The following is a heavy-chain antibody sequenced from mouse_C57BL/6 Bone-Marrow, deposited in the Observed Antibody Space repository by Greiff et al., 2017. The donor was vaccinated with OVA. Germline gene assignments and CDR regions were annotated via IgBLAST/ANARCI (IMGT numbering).Heavy chain of an antibody. J-gene: IGHJ1*03. CDR2: ISNLAYSI. CDR1: GFTFSDYG. CDR3: ARTGGSSPWYFDV. Sequence: EVMLVESGGGLVKPGGSLKLSCAASGFTFSDYGMHWVRQAPEKGLEWVAYISNLAYSIYYADTVTGRFTISRENAKNTLYLEMSSLRSEDTAMYYCARTGGSSPWYFDVWGTGTTVTVSS. V-gene: IGHV5-15*01. D-gene: IGHD1-1*01.